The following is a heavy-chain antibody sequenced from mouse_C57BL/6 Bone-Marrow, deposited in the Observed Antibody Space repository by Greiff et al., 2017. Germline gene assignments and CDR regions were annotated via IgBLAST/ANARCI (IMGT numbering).Heavy chain of an antibody. CDR2: INPSTGGT. CDR1: GYSFTGYY. V-gene: IGHV1-42*01. D-gene: IGHD1-1*01. Sequence: VQLVQSGPELVKPGASVKISCKASGYSFTGYYMNWVKQSPEKSLEWIGEINPSTGGTTYNQKFKAKATLTVDKSSSTAYMQLKSLTSEDSAVDYCSRRNYGSSWYFDVWGQGTTLTVSS. CDR3: SRRNYGSSWYFDV. J-gene: IGHJ2*01.